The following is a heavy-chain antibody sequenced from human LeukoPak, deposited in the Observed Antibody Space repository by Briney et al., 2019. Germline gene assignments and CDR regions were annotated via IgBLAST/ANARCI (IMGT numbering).Heavy chain of an antibody. Sequence: PETLSLTCSASGTSITDYCFNWIRQTPGKGLEWLGYICDTGSTSYNPSLNSRVTMSVDTSNKQFSLRLSSVTAADTAVYSCARSLGGGGWYFDLWGRGTLVTVSS. V-gene: IGHV4-59*01. D-gene: IGHD3-10*01. CDR2: ICDTGST. CDR3: ARSLGGGGWYFDL. J-gene: IGHJ2*01. CDR1: GTSITDYC.